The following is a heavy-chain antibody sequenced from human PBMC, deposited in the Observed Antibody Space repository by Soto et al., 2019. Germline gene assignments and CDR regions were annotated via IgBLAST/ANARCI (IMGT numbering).Heavy chain of an antibody. Sequence: SLRLSCTASGFTFGDYAMSWFRQAPGKGLEWVGFIRSKAYGGTTEYAASVKGRFTISRDDSKSIAYLQMNSLKTEDTAVYYCTRDSGGYYYDSSGLKLNYYYYGMDVWGQGTTVTV. CDR2: IRSKAYGGTT. J-gene: IGHJ6*02. D-gene: IGHD3-22*01. V-gene: IGHV3-49*03. CDR3: TRDSGGYYYDSSGLKLNYYYYGMDV. CDR1: GFTFGDYA.